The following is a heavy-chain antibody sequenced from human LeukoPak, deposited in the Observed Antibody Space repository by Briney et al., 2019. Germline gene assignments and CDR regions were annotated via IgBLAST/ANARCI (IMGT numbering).Heavy chain of an antibody. CDR1: GYTFTSYG. D-gene: IGHD2-15*01. J-gene: IGHJ3*02. CDR2: TSAYNGNT. Sequence: GASVKVSCKASGYTFTSYGISWVRQAPGQGLEWMGWTSAYNGNTNYAQKLQGRVTMTTDTSTSTAYMELRSLRSDNTAVYYCARDMFYCSGGSCYSRYAFDIWGQGTMVTVSS. V-gene: IGHV1-18*01. CDR3: ARDMFYCSGGSCYSRYAFDI.